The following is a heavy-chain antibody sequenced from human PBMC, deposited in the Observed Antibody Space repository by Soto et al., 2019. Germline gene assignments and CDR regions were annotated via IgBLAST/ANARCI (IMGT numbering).Heavy chain of an antibody. CDR1: GYTFTSYY. Sequence: GASVKVSCKASGYTFTSYYMQWVRQAPGQGLEWMGIINPSGGSTSYAQKFQGRVTMTRDTSTSTVYMELSSLRSEDTAVYYCARDGEGIQLWLIYYGMDVWGQGTTVTVS. CDR2: INPSGGST. CDR3: ARDGEGIQLWLIYYGMDV. V-gene: IGHV1-46*01. D-gene: IGHD5-18*01. J-gene: IGHJ6*02.